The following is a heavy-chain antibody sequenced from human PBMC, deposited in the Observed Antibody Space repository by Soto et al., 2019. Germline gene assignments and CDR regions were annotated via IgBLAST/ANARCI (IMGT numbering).Heavy chain of an antibody. V-gene: IGHV3-21*01. J-gene: IGHJ4*02. CDR2: ITSSGTFI. CDR3: AGTYDPFDF. D-gene: IGHD3-3*01. Sequence: HLVESGGGLVKPGGSLRLSCAASGFTFSRLKMNWVRQAPGKGLEWVSSITSSGTFIDYIDSVKGRFTISRDNAKNSLYLQMNSLRAEDTAVYYCAGTYDPFDFWGPGTLVTVSS. CDR1: GFTFSRLK.